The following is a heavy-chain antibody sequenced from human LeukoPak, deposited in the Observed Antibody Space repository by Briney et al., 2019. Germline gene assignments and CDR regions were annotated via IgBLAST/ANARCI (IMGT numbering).Heavy chain of an antibody. V-gene: IGHV3-13*01. CDR3: ATGRSSGWSYAFDF. J-gene: IGHJ3*01. CDR2: IGTLADT. CDR1: GLTFSRQD. D-gene: IGHD6-19*01. Sequence: PGGSLRLSCAASGLTFSRQDMHWVRQVTGKGLEWASAIGTLADTFYSDSVKGRFTISRENVKNSLYLQMNSLRAGDTAIYYCATGRSSGWSYAFDFWGRGTTVTVSS.